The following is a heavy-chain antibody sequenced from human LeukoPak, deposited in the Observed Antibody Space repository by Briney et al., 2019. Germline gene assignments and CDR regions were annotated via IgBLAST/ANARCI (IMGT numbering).Heavy chain of an antibody. CDR2: IYYTGST. CDR1: GGSISTYY. D-gene: IGHD4-17*01. J-gene: IGHJ4*02. V-gene: IGHV4-59*12. Sequence: SETLSLTCTVSGGSISTYYWSWIRQPPGKGLEWIGYIYYTGSTNYNPSLKSRVTISVDTSKNQFSLKLSSVTAADTAVYYCARGLNGDYVPYYFDYWGQGTLVTVSS. CDR3: ARGLNGDYVPYYFDY.